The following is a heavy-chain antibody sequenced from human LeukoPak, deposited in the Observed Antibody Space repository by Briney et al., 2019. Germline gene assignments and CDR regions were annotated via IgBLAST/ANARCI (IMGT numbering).Heavy chain of an antibody. D-gene: IGHD3-9*01. CDR1: GGSISGYY. J-gene: IGHJ6*03. Sequence: PSETLSLTCSVSGGSISGYYWSWIRQPAGKGLGWIGRIYSSGSINYNPSLKSRVTMSVDTSKNQFSLKLSSVTAADTAVYYCARESLVASNYYMDVWGRGATVIVSS. V-gene: IGHV4-4*07. CDR3: ARESLVASNYYMDV. CDR2: IYSSGSI.